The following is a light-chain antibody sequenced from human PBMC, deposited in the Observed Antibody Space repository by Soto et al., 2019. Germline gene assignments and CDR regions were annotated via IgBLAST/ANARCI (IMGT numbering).Light chain of an antibody. CDR1: SSDVGGYNY. Sequence: QSVLTQPASVSGSPGQSITISCTGTSSDVGGYNYVSWYQQHPGKAPKLMIYDVSNRPSGVSNRFSGSKSGNTASLTISGLQAEDEADYYSRSYTSSSSYVFGPGTKVTVL. CDR3: RSYTSSSSYV. V-gene: IGLV2-14*01. J-gene: IGLJ1*01. CDR2: DVS.